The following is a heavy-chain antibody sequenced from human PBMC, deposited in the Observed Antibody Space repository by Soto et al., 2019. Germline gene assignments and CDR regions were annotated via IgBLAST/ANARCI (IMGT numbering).Heavy chain of an antibody. D-gene: IGHD3-16*02. V-gene: IGHV1-8*01. CDR1: GYTFTSYD. Sequence: QVQLVQSGAEVKKPGASVKVSCKASGYTFTSYDINWVRQATGHGLEWMGWMNPNSGNTGYAQKFQGRATMTRNTSISTAYMELSSLRSEDTAVYYCARGGDYIWGSYRYKVRDYWGQGTLVTVSS. J-gene: IGHJ4*02. CDR2: MNPNSGNT. CDR3: ARGGDYIWGSYRYKVRDY.